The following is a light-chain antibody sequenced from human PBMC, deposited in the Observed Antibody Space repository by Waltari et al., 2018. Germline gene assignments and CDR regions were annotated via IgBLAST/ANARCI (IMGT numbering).Light chain of an antibody. J-gene: IGKJ1*01. V-gene: IGKV2-30*02. CDR1: QSLVHSEGNTY. CDR2: KVS. CDR3: MQTTHSPRT. Sequence: DVVMTQSPLSLSVSLGQPASLSCRSSQSLVHSEGNTYLNWFQQRPGQSPRRLIYKVSRRESGVPDRFSGSGSGTDFTLKISRVEAEDVGVYYCMQTTHSPRTFGQGTKVEI.